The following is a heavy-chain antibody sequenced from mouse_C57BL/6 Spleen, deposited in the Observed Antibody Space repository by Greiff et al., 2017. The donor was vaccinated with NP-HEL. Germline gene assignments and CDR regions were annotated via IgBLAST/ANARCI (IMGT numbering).Heavy chain of an antibody. J-gene: IGHJ3*01. CDR2: ISSGGSYT. D-gene: IGHD1-1*01. CDR3: ATYYYGSEAY. V-gene: IGHV5-6*01. Sequence: EVQGVESGGDLVKPGGSLKLSCAASGFTFSSYGMSWVRQTPDKRLEWVATISSGGSYTYYPDSVKGRFTISRDNAKNTLYLQMSSLKSEDTAMYYCATYYYGSEAYWGQGTLVTVSA. CDR1: GFTFSSYG.